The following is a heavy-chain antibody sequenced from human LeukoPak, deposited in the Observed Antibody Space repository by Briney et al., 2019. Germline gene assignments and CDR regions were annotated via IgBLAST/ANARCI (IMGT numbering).Heavy chain of an antibody. J-gene: IGHJ4*02. CDR1: GFTLSSDW. Sequence: GGSLRLSCAPSGFTLSSDWMHWVGQAPGKGLMWVSRISSDGSSTTYADSVKGRFTISRDNAKNTLYLQMNSLRAEDTAVYYCARGYSGSYRVDYWGQGTLVTVSS. D-gene: IGHD1-26*01. CDR2: ISSDGSST. V-gene: IGHV3-74*01. CDR3: ARGYSGSYRVDY.